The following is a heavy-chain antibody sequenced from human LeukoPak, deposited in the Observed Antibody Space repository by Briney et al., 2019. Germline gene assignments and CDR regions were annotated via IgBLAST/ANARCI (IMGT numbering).Heavy chain of an antibody. D-gene: IGHD6-19*01. CDR3: AKHTSGWRFDY. CDR1: AFTSSGYA. J-gene: IGHJ4*02. V-gene: IGHV3-23*01. CDR2: ISGSGGST. Sequence: GRSLRPSCAASAFTSSGYAMSWVRQAPGKGVEWVSAISGSGGSTYYADSVKGRFTISRDTSENTLYLQMNRLRGEDTAVYYCAKHTSGWRFDYWGQGTLVTVSS.